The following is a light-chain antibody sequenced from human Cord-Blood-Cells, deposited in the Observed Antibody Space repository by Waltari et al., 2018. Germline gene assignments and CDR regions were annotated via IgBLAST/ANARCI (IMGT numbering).Light chain of an antibody. Sequence: QSVLTQPPSASGTPGQRVTISCSGSSSNIGSNTVNWYQQLPGTAPKIIIYSNKQRPSGVPDRFSGSKSGTSASLAISGLQSEDEADYYCAAWDDSLNGYVFGTGTKVTVL. V-gene: IGLV1-44*01. CDR1: SSNIGSNT. CDR3: AAWDDSLNGYV. J-gene: IGLJ1*01. CDR2: SNK.